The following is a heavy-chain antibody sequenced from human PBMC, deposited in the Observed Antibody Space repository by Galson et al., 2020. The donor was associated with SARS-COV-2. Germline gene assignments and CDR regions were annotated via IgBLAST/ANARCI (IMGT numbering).Heavy chain of an antibody. J-gene: IGHJ6*02. V-gene: IGHV7-4-1*02. CDR2: INTHTGNQ. CDR3: ARDLLGCSGCSCYPLYGFDV. CDR1: RYTFPTYA. Sequence: ASVTVSCKASRYTFPTYALNWVRQAPGQGLEWMGWINTHTGNQTYAQGFTGRFIFSLETSVSTSYLQMSSLEAEDTVVYYCARDLLGCSGCSCYPLYGFDVSGQGATFAVSS. D-gene: IGHD2-15*01.